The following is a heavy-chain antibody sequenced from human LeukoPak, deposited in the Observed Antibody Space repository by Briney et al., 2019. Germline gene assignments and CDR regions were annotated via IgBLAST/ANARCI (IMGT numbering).Heavy chain of an antibody. V-gene: IGHV4-39*07. CDR1: GGSISSSSYY. Sequence: SETLSLTCTVSGGSISSSSYYWGWIRQPPGKGLEWIGSIYYSGSTYYNPSLKSRVTISVDTSKNQFSLKLSSVTAADTAVYYCARDGLLALDYWGQGTLVTVSS. CDR2: IYYSGST. D-gene: IGHD2-21*02. J-gene: IGHJ4*02. CDR3: ARDGLLALDY.